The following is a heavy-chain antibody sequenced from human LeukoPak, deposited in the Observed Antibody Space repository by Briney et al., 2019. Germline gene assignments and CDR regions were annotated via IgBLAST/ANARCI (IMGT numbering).Heavy chain of an antibody. D-gene: IGHD3-3*01. CDR1: GGTFSGYA. Sequence: VASVKVSCKASGGTFSGYAISWVRQAPGQGLEWMGGIIPIFGTANYAQKFQGRVTITTDESTSTAYMELSSLRSEDTAVYYCARASYYDFWSGYFFDHWGQGTLVTVSS. CDR2: IIPIFGTA. V-gene: IGHV1-69*05. CDR3: ARASYYDFWSGYFFDH. J-gene: IGHJ4*02.